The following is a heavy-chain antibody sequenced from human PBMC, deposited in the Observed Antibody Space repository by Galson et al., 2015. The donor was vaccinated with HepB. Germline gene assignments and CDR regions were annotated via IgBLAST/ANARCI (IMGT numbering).Heavy chain of an antibody. D-gene: IGHD1-7*01. CDR2: ISAYNGNT. J-gene: IGHJ6*02. Sequence: SVKVSCKASGYTFTSYGISWVRQAPGQGLEWMGWISAYNGNTNYAQKLQGRVTMTTDTSTSTAYMELRSLRSDDTAVYYCARRGVGRFWNYGYYYYGMDVWGQGTTVTVSS. CDR3: ARRGVGRFWNYGYYYYGMDV. CDR1: GYTFTSYG. V-gene: IGHV1-18*04.